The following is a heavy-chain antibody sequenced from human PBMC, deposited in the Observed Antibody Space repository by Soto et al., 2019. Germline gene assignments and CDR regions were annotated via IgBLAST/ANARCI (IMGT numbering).Heavy chain of an antibody. J-gene: IGHJ4*02. V-gene: IGHV1-2*02. CDR3: ARVSVDVPE. Sequence: QLVQSGAEVKKLGASVRVSCKTSGPTFIAYYINWVRQAPGQGLEWMGWIDPKSGGTTYEQKFLGRVTMTRDTSINTAYMDLNRLTSDDTAVYYCARVSVDVPEWGQGTLITVSS. D-gene: IGHD5-12*01. CDR1: GPTFIAYY. CDR2: IDPKSGGT.